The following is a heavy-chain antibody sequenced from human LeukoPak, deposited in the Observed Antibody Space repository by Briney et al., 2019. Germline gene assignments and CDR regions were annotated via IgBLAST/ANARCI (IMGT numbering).Heavy chain of an antibody. CDR1: GFTVSSNY. V-gene: IGHV3-7*01. D-gene: IGHD3/OR15-3a*01. Sequence: GGSLRLSCAVSGFTVSSNYMSWVRQAPGKGLEWVANIKQDGSEKYYVDSVKGRFTISRDNAKNSLYLQMNSLRAEDTAVYYCASIGLGSRRDYWGQGTLVTVSS. J-gene: IGHJ4*02. CDR2: IKQDGSEK. CDR3: ASIGLGSRRDY.